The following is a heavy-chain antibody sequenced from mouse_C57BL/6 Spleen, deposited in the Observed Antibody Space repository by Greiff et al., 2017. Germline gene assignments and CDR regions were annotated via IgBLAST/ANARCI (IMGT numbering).Heavy chain of an antibody. CDR1: GFNIKDDY. CDR2: IDPENGDT. V-gene: IGHV14-4*01. Sequence: EVKLMESGAELVRPGASVTLSCTASGFNIKDDYMHWVKQRPEQGLEWIGWIDPENGDTEYASKFQGKATITADTSSNPAYLQLSILTSEDTAVYYCTPFITVYAMDYWGQGTSVTVSS. J-gene: IGHJ4*01. D-gene: IGHD1-1*01. CDR3: TPFITVYAMDY.